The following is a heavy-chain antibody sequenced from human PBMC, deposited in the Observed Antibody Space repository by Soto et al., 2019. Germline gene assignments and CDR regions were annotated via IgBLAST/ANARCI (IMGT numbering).Heavy chain of an antibody. Sequence: QVQLVQSGAEVKKPGSSVKVSCKASGGTFSNYAISWVRQAPGQGLEWMGGIIPMFGTTKYTQKFQGRVTITTDKSTSTAYMDLSSLRSEDTAVYYCAIAPTYGDRGLWDFDLWGRGTLVTVSS. J-gene: IGHJ2*01. CDR2: IIPMFGTT. CDR1: GGTFSNYA. V-gene: IGHV1-69*05. CDR3: AIAPTYGDRGLWDFDL. D-gene: IGHD4-17*01.